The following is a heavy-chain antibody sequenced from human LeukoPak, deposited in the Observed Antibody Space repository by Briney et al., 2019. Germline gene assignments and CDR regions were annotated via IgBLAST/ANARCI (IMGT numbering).Heavy chain of an antibody. J-gene: IGHJ2*01. Sequence: SETLSLTCTVSGGSISSYYWNWIRQPPGKGLEWIGYIYYSGSTNYNPSLKSRVTISVDTSKNQFSLKLSSVTAADTAVYYCAGQMIPNWYFGLWGRGTLVTVSS. CDR2: IYYSGST. D-gene: IGHD3-22*01. V-gene: IGHV4-59*08. CDR3: AGQMIPNWYFGL. CDR1: GGSISSYY.